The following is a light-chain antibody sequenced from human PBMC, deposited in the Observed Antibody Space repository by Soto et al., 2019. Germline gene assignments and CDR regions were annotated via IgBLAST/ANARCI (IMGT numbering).Light chain of an antibody. Sequence: EILLPQSPSTLSWSPGERATLSCGASPSVTNYLAWYQQKPGQPPRLLVYGAFNRAAGIPARFSGSGSGTDFTLTISSLEPEDSAVYYCQQRNIWPPVTFGQGTRLEIK. J-gene: IGKJ5*01. CDR2: GAF. CDR1: PSVTNY. CDR3: QQRNIWPPVT. V-gene: IGKV3-11*01.